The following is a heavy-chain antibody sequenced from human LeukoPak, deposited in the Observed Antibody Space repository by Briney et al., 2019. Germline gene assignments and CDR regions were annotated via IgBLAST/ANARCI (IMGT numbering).Heavy chain of an antibody. D-gene: IGHD4-17*01. Sequence: PSETLSLTCTVSGGSISSYYWSWIRQPPGKGLEWIGYIYYSGSTNYNPSLKSRVTISVDTSKNQFSLKLSSVTAADTAVYYCARNTVTYRSYWYFDLWGRGTLVTVSS. CDR1: GGSISSYY. J-gene: IGHJ2*01. V-gene: IGHV4-59*08. CDR3: ARNTVTYRSYWYFDL. CDR2: IYYSGST.